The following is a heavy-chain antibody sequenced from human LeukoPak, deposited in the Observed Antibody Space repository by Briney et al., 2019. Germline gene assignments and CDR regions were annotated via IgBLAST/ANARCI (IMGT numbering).Heavy chain of an antibody. Sequence: EGSLRLSCAASGFTFSSYAMSWVRQAPGKGLEWVSAIRGSGGSTNYGDSVKGRFTISRDNSRNTVYLQMNSLRAEDTAVYYCAKDDRWLQFCCWGQGTLVTVSA. J-gene: IGHJ4*02. CDR1: GFTFSSYA. CDR3: AKDDRWLQFCC. CDR2: IRGSGGST. V-gene: IGHV3-23*01. D-gene: IGHD5-24*01.